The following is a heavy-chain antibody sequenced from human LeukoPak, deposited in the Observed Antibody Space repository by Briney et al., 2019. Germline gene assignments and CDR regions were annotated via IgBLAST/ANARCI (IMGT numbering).Heavy chain of an antibody. J-gene: IGHJ4*02. Sequence: GSLRLSCVASGFIFSNFWMSWVRQAPGKGLEWVANIKKDGSEKHYVDSVKGRFTISRDNAKSSLYLQMSSLRAEDTAVYYCTRVRSDTGRDACPEYWGQGTLVTVSS. V-gene: IGHV3-7*03. CDR3: TRVRSDTGRDACPEY. D-gene: IGHD2-8*02. CDR2: IKKDGSEK. CDR1: GFIFSNFW.